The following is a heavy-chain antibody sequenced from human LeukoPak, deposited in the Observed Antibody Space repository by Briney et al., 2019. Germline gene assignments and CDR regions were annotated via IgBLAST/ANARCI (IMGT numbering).Heavy chain of an antibody. J-gene: IGHJ4*02. D-gene: IGHD3-16*01. V-gene: IGHV3-7*01. CDR1: GFTFSSYW. Sequence: GGSLRLSCAASGFTFSSYWMSWVRQAPGKGLEWVTNIKQDGSEKYYVDSVKGRFTISRDNSKNSLYLQMNSLRAEDTAVYYCARDSGGYYFDYWGQGTLVTVSS. CDR2: IKQDGSEK. CDR3: ARDSGGYYFDY.